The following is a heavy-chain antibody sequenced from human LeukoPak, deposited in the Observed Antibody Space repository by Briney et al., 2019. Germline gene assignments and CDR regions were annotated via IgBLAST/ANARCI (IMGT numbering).Heavy chain of an antibody. CDR2: IYPGDSDT. CDR3: ARQDPHYRIHY. J-gene: IGHJ4*02. Sequence: GESLKISCKGSGYSFTKYWTDGVRQVPGTGLEWMGIIYPGDSDTRYSPSFQGQVTLSADKSIRPAYLQWSSLNASDTPMYSCARQDPHYRIHYWGQRTLVTVSS. V-gene: IGHV5-51*01. CDR1: GYSFTKYW. D-gene: IGHD4-11*01.